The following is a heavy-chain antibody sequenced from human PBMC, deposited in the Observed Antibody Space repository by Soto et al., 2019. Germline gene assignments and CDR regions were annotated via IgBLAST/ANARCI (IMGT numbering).Heavy chain of an antibody. Sequence: GGALRHSRAAPGFTFSSYAMNWVRPAPQKGFYWFSPIRVSVGRTYSTDPVQGGFTTSRDTAKNSLYLQMHSLRDEDTAVYYCAREGWPLLQTGMDVWGQGTTVTVSS. V-gene: IGHV3-23*01. CDR1: GFTFSSYA. CDR3: AREGWPLLQTGMDV. D-gene: IGHD2-15*01. J-gene: IGHJ6*02. CDR2: IRVSVGRT.